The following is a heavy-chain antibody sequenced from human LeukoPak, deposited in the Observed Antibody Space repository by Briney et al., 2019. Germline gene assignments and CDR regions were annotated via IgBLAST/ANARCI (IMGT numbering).Heavy chain of an antibody. D-gene: IGHD6-13*01. J-gene: IGHJ4*02. CDR1: GYSISSGYY. Sequence: SETLSLTCSVSGYSISSGYYWGWIRQPPGKGLEWIGNIYHGGSTYYNSSLKSRVTMLVDTSKNQFSLQLSSVTAADTAVYYCARYSSSGKGDYWGQGTLVTVSS. CDR3: ARYSSSGKGDY. V-gene: IGHV4-38-2*01. CDR2: IYHGGST.